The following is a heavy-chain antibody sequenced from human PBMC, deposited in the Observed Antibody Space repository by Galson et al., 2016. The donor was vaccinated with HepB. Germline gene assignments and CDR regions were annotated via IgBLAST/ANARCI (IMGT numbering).Heavy chain of an antibody. CDR1: GYTFIHFY. J-gene: IGHJ4*02. CDR2: INPTGGMA. V-gene: IGHV1-46*01. CDR3: ARDLGGRVTGADY. Sequence: SVKVSCKASGYTFIHFYMHWVRQAPGQGLEWMAMINPTGGMATYAQKFQGRVTVTRDTSTSTVYMELKGLKSEDTAVYYCARDLGGRVTGADYWGRGTLVTVSS. D-gene: IGHD2-15*01.